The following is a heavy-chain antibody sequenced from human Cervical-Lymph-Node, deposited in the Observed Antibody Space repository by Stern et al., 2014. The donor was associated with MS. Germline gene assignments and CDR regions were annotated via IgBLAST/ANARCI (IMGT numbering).Heavy chain of an antibody. J-gene: IGHJ4*02. CDR1: GYTFTNYD. D-gene: IGHD3-10*01. CDR3: ARDLGVISGNQRGGSYFDY. V-gene: IGHV1-18*01. Sequence: QLVQSGAEVKKPGASVRVSCKASGYTFTNYDITWVRQAPGQGLEWKGWISAYNGDTNYAQNLQGRVTMTTDTSTSTAYMELRSLRSDDTAVYYCARDLGVISGNQRGGSYFDYWGQGTLVTVSS. CDR2: ISAYNGDT.